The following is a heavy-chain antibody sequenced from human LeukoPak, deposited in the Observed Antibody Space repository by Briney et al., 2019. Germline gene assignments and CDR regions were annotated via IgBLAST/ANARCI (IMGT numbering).Heavy chain of an antibody. CDR2: IWYDGSNK. CDR3: ARVRTLRIAAAGTVDY. J-gene: IGHJ4*02. D-gene: IGHD6-13*01. V-gene: IGHV3-33*01. CDR1: GFTFSNHG. Sequence: GGSLRLSCAASGFTFSNHGMHWVRQAPGKGPEWVALIWYDGSNKYYGDSVKGRFTISRDNSKNTVYLQMNSLRAEDTAVYYCARVRTLRIAAAGTVDYWGQGTLVTVSS.